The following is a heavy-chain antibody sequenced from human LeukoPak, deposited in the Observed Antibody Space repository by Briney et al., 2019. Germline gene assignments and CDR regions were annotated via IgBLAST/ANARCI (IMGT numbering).Heavy chain of an antibody. CDR1: GGSISSYC. J-gene: IGHJ4*02. CDR2: IYYSGST. Sequence: PSESLSLTCTVSGGSISSYCWSWIRQPPGKGLEWIGYIYYSGSTNYNPSLKSRVTISVDTSKNQFSLKLSSVTAADTAMYYCARSFGYYYDTSGYWDYWGQGTLVTVSS. V-gene: IGHV4-59*01. D-gene: IGHD3-22*01. CDR3: ARSFGYYYDTSGYWDY.